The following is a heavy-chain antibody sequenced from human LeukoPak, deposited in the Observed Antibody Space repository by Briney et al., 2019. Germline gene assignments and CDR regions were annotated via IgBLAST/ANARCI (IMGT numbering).Heavy chain of an antibody. Sequence: GGSLRLSCAASGFTFNNFAMYWVRQAPGKGLRWVGLLSYDGSKKYYADSVKGRFIISRDNSRNTLYLQMNSLRAEDTAVYCCARDRGWSQTYGSGTYGLDYWGQGTLVTVSS. CDR2: LSYDGSKK. J-gene: IGHJ4*02. V-gene: IGHV3-30*04. D-gene: IGHD3-10*01. CDR3: ARDRGWSQTYGSGTYGLDY. CDR1: GFTFNNFA.